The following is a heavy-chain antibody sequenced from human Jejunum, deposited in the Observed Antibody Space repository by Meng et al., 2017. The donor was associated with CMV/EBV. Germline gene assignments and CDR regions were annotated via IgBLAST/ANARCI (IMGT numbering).Heavy chain of an antibody. CDR3: AKDSESFNGVWDPCDL. J-gene: IGHJ3*01. CDR1: TFRDYA. Sequence: TFRDYAMSWVRQAPGKGLEWVSSIGGTDGKTFYAGSVKGRLIISRDNFRNILYLQMNSLRADDTAVYYCAKDSESFNGVWDPCDLWGQGAMVTVSS. CDR2: IGGTDGKT. D-gene: IGHD1-26*01. V-gene: IGHV3-23*01.